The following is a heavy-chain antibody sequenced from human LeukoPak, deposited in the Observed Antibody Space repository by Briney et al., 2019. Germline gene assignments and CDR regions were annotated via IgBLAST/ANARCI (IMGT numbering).Heavy chain of an antibody. J-gene: IGHJ5*02. CDR2: ISGSGGST. CDR1: GFTFSSYG. Sequence: GGSLRLSCAASGFTFSSYGMSWVRQAPGKGLEWVSAISGSGGSTYYADSVKGRFTISRDNSKNTLYLQMNSLRAEDTAVYYCAKALDIVVVPAASPGVKYPFDPWGQGTLVTVSS. CDR3: AKALDIVVVPAASPGVKYPFDP. V-gene: IGHV3-23*01. D-gene: IGHD2-2*01.